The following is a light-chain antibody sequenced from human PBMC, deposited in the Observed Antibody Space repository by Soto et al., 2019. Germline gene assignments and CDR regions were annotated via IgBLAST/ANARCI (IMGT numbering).Light chain of an antibody. V-gene: IGKV1-12*01. J-gene: IGKJ4*01. Sequence: DIQMTQSPSSVSASVGDRVTITCRASQGISSWLAWYQQKPGKAPKLPSYAASALQSGVPSRFSGSGSGTDFTLSTSCMQPEVFATYYCQQAISFPTFGGGTKVESK. CDR1: QGISSW. CDR3: QQAISFPT. CDR2: AAS.